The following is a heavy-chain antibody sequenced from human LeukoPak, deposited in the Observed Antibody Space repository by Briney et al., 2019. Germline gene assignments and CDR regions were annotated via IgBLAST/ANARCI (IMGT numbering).Heavy chain of an antibody. CDR3: ARGAVAGRRVDY. Sequence: GGSLRLSCAASGFTFSSYAMHWVRQAPGKGLEWVAVISYDGSNKYYADSVKGRSTISRDNSKNTLYLQMNSLRAEDTAVYYCARGAVAGRRVDYWGQGTLVTVSS. CDR1: GFTFSSYA. V-gene: IGHV3-30*04. J-gene: IGHJ4*02. CDR2: ISYDGSNK. D-gene: IGHD6-19*01.